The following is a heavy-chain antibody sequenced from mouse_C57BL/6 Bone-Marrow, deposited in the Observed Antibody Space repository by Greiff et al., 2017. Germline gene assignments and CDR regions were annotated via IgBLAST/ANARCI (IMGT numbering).Heavy chain of an antibody. CDR2: IDPETGGT. CDR3: TRDYGNYYFDY. D-gene: IGHD2-1*01. V-gene: IGHV1-15*01. CDR1: GYTFTDYE. Sequence: VQLQQSGAELVRPGASVTLSCKASGYTFTDYEMHWVKQTPVHGLEWIGAIDPETGGTAYNQKFKGTAILTADKSSSTAYMELRSLTSEDSAVYYCTRDYGNYYFDYWGQGTTLTVSS. J-gene: IGHJ2*01.